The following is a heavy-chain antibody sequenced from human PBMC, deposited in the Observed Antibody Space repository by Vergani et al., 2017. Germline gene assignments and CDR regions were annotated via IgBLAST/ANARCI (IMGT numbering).Heavy chain of an antibody. V-gene: IGHV4-34*01. J-gene: IGHJ6*02. Sequence: QVQLQQWGAGLLKPSETLSLTCAVYGGSFSGYYWSWIRQPPGKGLEWIGEINHSGSTNYNPSLKSRVTISVDTSKNQFSLKLSSVTAAATAVYYCARGSSSPWYYYYGMDVWGQGTTVTVSS. CDR1: GGSFSGYY. CDR3: ARGSSSPWYYYYGMDV. D-gene: IGHD6-13*01. CDR2: INHSGST.